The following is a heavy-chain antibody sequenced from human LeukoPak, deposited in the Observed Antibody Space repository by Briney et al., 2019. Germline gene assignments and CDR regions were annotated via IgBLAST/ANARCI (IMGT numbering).Heavy chain of an antibody. D-gene: IGHD3-3*01. Sequence: PSETLSLTCAVSGGSISSSNWWSWVRQPPGKGLEWIGYIYYSGSTNYNPSLKSRVTISVDTSKNQFSLKLSSVTAADTAVYYCARVFGAAGYWYFDLWGRGTLVTVSS. CDR2: IYYSGST. V-gene: IGHV4-4*02. CDR1: GGSISSSNW. J-gene: IGHJ2*01. CDR3: ARVFGAAGYWYFDL.